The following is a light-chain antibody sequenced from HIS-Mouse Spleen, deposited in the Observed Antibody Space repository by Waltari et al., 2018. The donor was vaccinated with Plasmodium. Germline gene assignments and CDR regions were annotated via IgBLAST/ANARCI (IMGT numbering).Light chain of an antibody. CDR3: QQYNSDPLT. V-gene: IGKV1-13*02. CDR1: QGIRSA. J-gene: IGKJ4*01. Sequence: AIQLTQSPSSLSASAGDRVNITCRASQGIRSALAWYQQKPGKPPKLLIYAASSLETGVPSRFSGSGSGTDFTLTISSLQPEDFATYYCQQYNSDPLTFGGGTKVEIK. CDR2: AAS.